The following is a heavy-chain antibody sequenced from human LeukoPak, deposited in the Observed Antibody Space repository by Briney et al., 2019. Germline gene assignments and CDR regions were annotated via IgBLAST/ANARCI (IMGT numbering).Heavy chain of an antibody. J-gene: IGHJ4*02. CDR1: GYSFTSYW. Sequence: GESLKISCKGSGYSFTSYWIGWVRQMPGKGLEWMGIIYPGDSDTRYSPSFQGQVTISADKSISTAYLQWSSLKALDTAMYYCARLGYDSSGYYRGNFDYWGQGTLVTVSS. CDR2: IYPGDSDT. V-gene: IGHV5-51*01. CDR3: ARLGYDSSGYYRGNFDY. D-gene: IGHD3-22*01.